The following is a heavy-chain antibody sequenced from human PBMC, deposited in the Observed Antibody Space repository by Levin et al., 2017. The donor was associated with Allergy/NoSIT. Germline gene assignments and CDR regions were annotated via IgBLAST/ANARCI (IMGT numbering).Heavy chain of an antibody. Sequence: GGSLRLSCAVSGFNFSAYGFHWVRQAPGKGLERVAVILNDGSSKYYADSVRGRFSISRDNFKNTLYLQMNSLRPEDTAVYYCAKDQEKLALGYWGQGTLVTVSS. J-gene: IGHJ4*02. V-gene: IGHV3-30*18. CDR1: GFNFSAYG. CDR3: AKDQEKLALGY. CDR2: ILNDGSSK.